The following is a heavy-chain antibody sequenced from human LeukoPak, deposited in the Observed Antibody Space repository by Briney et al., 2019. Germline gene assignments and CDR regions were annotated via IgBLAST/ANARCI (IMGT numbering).Heavy chain of an antibody. J-gene: IGHJ4*02. V-gene: IGHV1-69*13. CDR1: GYTFTSYD. D-gene: IGHD4-23*01. CDR3: KLEDYGGNWEY. CDR2: IIPIFGTA. Sequence: GASVKVSCKASGYTFTSYDINWVRQAPGQGLEWMGGIIPIFGTANYAQKFQGRVTITADESTSTAYMELSSLRSEDTAVYYCKLEDYGGNWEYWGQGTLGTASS.